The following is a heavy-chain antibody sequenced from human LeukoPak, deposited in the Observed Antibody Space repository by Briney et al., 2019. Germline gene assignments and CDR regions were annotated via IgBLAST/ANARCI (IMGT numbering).Heavy chain of an antibody. D-gene: IGHD3-22*01. J-gene: IGHJ3*02. CDR1: GDSVSSYSAA. CDR3: ARDGYYDSSGYYRVNAFDI. V-gene: IGHV6-1*01. CDR2: TYYRSKWYN. Sequence: SQTLSLTCALSGDSVSSYSAAWNWIRQSPSRGLEWLGRTYYRSKWYNDYAVSVKSRITINPDTSKNQFSLQLNSVTPEDTAVYYCARDGYYDSSGYYRVNAFDIWGQGTMVTVSS.